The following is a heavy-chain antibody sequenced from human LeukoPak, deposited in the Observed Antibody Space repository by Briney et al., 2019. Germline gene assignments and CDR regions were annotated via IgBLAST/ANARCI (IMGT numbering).Heavy chain of an antibody. Sequence: SETLSLTCTVSGGSISSSSYYWGWIRQPPGKGLEWIGSIYYSGSTYYNPSLKSRVTISVDTSKNQFSLKLSSVTAADTAVYYCARLGPKLRFLEWLSDSWGQGTLVTVSS. D-gene: IGHD3-3*01. V-gene: IGHV4-39*01. CDR3: ARLGPKLRFLEWLSDS. CDR2: IYYSGST. J-gene: IGHJ4*02. CDR1: GGSISSSSYY.